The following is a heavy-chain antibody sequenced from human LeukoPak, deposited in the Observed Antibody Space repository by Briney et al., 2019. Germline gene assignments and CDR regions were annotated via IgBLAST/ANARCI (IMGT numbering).Heavy chain of an antibody. V-gene: IGHV4-31*03. CDR3: ARGTSYGGAYYYYGMDV. CDR2: IYYSGST. Sequence: PSETLSLTCTVSGGSISSGGYYWSWIRQHPGKGLEWIGYIYYSGSTYYNPSLKSRVTISVDTSKNQFSLKLSSVTAADTAVYYCARGTSYGGAYYYYGMDVWGQGTTVTVSS. D-gene: IGHD3-16*01. J-gene: IGHJ6*02. CDR1: GGSISSGGYY.